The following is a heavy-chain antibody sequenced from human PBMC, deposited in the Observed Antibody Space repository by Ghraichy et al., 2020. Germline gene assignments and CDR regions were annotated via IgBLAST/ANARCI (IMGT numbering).Heavy chain of an antibody. CDR1: GFTFSSYS. D-gene: IGHD2-2*01. CDR2: ISSSSSTI. CDR3: ASADIVVVPAANMDV. V-gene: IGHV3-48*02. Sequence: GGSLRLSCAASGFTFSSYSMNWVRQAPGKGLEWVSYISSSSSTIYYADSVKGRFTISRDNAKNSLYLQMNSLRDEDTAVYYCASADIVVVPAANMDVWGQGTTVTVSS. J-gene: IGHJ6*02.